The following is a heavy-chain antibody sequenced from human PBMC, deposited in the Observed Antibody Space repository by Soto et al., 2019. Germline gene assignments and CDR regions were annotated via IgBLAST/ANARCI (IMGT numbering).Heavy chain of an antibody. J-gene: IGHJ6*02. V-gene: IGHV3-30*18. CDR2: ISYDGSSK. Sequence: QVQLVESGGGVVQPGRSLRLSCAASGFTFSNYGIHWVRQAPGKGLEWVAVISYDGSSKDYADSVKGRFTISRDNSKNTLYLQMNGLTIEDTAVYYCAKDDGSTWSMFYSYYGVDVWGQGTTVTVSS. CDR1: GFTFSNYG. CDR3: AKDDGSTWSMFYSYYGVDV. D-gene: IGHD6-13*01.